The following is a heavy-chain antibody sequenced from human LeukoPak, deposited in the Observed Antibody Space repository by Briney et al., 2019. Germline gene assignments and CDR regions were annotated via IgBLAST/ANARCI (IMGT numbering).Heavy chain of an antibody. J-gene: IGHJ3*02. CDR2: INSDGSDT. Sequence: GGSLRLSCAASGFTFRSYWMHWVRQTPGKGLVWVSRINSDGSDTSYADSVKGRFTISRDNAKNTVYLQMNSLRVEDTAVYHCARVDYGDYVAAVDIWGQGTMVTVFS. CDR1: GFTFRSYW. D-gene: IGHD4-17*01. CDR3: ARVDYGDYVAAVDI. V-gene: IGHV3-74*01.